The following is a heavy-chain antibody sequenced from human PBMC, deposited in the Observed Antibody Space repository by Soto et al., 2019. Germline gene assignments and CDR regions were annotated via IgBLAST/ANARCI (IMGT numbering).Heavy chain of an antibody. CDR1: GGSINSGDYF. CDR3: VRLCCSSSGCARVGWFGP. D-gene: IGHD2-2*01. V-gene: IGHV4-30-4*01. Sequence: QVQLQESGPGLVMPSQTLSLTCTVTGGSINSGDYFWTWIRQSPGKGLEWFGYMYSSGSTYYNPSLNSRITISADTSKNQFSLKLNSVTAADTAVYYCVRLCCSSSGCARVGWFGPWGQGTLVTVSS. J-gene: IGHJ5*02. CDR2: MYSSGST.